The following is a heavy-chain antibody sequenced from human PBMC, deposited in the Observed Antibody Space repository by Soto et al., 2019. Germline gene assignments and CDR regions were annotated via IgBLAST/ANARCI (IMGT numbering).Heavy chain of an antibody. CDR2: LNHNGANT. Sequence: GGSLRLSCTASGFTFSNHVMNWARQAPGKGLEWVSTLNHNGANTHYADSVKGRFTISRDNSKNMLYLQMNSLRVEDTAVYYCSSWVSEHFDFRGQGTMVTVSS. V-gene: IGHV3-23*01. CDR1: GFTFSNHV. J-gene: IGHJ4*02. D-gene: IGHD1-1*01. CDR3: SSWVSEHFDF.